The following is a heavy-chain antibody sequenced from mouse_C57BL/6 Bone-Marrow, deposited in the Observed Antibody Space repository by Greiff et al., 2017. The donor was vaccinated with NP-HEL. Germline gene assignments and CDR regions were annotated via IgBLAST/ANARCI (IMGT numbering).Heavy chain of an antibody. CDR1: GIAFSRYW. CDR3: ARETCSPYYFDY. CDR2: INPDSSTI. Sequence: EVKLLESGGGLVQPGGSLKLSCAASGIAFSRYWMSWVRRAPGKGLEWIGEINPDSSTINYAPSLKDKFIISRDNTKNTLYLQMSKVRSEDTARYYCARETCSPYYFDYWGQGTTLTVSS. J-gene: IGHJ2*01. V-gene: IGHV4-1*01.